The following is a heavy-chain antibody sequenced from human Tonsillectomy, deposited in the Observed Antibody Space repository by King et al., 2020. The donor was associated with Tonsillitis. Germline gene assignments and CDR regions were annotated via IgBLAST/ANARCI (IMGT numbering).Heavy chain of an antibody. J-gene: IGHJ1*01. CDR2: IIPISGTT. Sequence: VQLVESGAEVKKPGSSVKVSCKTSGDTFSSYATSWVRQAPGQGLEWMGGIIPISGTTNYAQKFQGRVTITADESTSTAYMELSSLRFEDTAVYYCARAEVGYDSSWYPWNHWGQGTLVRVSS. CDR3: ARAEVGYDSSWYPWNH. CDR1: GDTFSSYA. V-gene: IGHV1-69*01. D-gene: IGHD6-13*01.